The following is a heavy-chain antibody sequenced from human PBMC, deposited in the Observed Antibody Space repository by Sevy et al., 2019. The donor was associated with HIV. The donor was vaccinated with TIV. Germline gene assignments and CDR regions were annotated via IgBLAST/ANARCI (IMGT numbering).Heavy chain of an antibody. CDR1: GGFISSSSNF. Sequence: SETLSLTCTVSGGFISSSSNFWGWIRQPPGKGLEWIGNIYYSGSTYYTPSLKSRVTISVDTSKNQCSLELSSVTAADTAGYYCARGRYFDWFPYYFDYWGQGTLVTVSS. D-gene: IGHD3-9*01. J-gene: IGHJ4*02. CDR3: ARGRYFDWFPYYFDY. CDR2: IYYSGST. V-gene: IGHV4-39*01.